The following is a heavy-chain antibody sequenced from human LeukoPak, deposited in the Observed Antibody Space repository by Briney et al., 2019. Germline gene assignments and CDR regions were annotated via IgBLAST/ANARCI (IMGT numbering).Heavy chain of an antibody. CDR2: IDRDGTLM. CDR1: GFTLRTYW. J-gene: IGHJ4*02. CDR3: LRDLGDY. V-gene: IGHV3-74*03. Sequence: GGSLRLSCVASGFTLRTYWMNWVRQGPGKALLWVARIDRDGTLMTHADSVEGRFTISRDNAQNTAYLQMNDLRDEDTATYYCLRDLGDYWGQGTLVTVSS.